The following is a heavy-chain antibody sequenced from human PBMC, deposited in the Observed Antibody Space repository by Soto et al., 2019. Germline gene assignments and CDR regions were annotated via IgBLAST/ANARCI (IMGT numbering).Heavy chain of an antibody. V-gene: IGHV1-2*04. Sequence: ASVKVSCKASGYTFTGYYMHWVRQAPGQGLEWMGWINPNSGGTNYAQKFQGWVPMTRDTSISTAYMELSRLRSDDTAVYYCARDFGIAVAGTEPYGMDVWGQGTTVTVSS. J-gene: IGHJ6*02. CDR2: INPNSGGT. CDR3: ARDFGIAVAGTEPYGMDV. CDR1: GYTFTGYY. D-gene: IGHD6-19*01.